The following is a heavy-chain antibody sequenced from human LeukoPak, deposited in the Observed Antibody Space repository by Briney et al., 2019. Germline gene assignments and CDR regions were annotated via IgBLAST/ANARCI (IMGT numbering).Heavy chain of an antibody. CDR2: INPDRGGT. CDR3: ARGPSSGAFDY. V-gene: IGHV1-2*02. D-gene: IGHD1-26*01. J-gene: IGHJ4*02. Sequence: ASVKVSCKASGYTFTGYYIHWLRQVPGQGLEWMGWINPDRGGTIYGQRFQDRVTMTSDTSISTVYMELSRLRYDDTAVYYCARGPSSGAFDYWGQGTLVSVSS. CDR1: GYTFTGYY.